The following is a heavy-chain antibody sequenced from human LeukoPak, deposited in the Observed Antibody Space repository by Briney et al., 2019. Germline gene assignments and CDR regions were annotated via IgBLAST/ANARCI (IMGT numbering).Heavy chain of an antibody. V-gene: IGHV1-2*02. CDR2: INPTNGDT. D-gene: IGHD6-19*01. J-gene: IGHJ4*02. CDR3: ARVGSSGWYVHPTLDY. CDR1: GYTFSEYY. Sequence: ASVKVSCKAPGYTFSEYYIHWVRQAPGQGLEWMAWINPTNGDTNYAQKFQDRVTMTRDTSISTAYMELTRLISDDTAVYYCARVGSSGWYVHPTLDYWGQGTLVTVSS.